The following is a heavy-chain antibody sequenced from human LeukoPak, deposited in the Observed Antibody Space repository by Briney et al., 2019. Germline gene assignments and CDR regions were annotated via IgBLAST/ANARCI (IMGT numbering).Heavy chain of an antibody. Sequence: GGSLRLSCAASGFTFSSYAMHWVRQAPGKGLEWVAVISYDGSNKYYADSVKGRFTISRDNSKNTLYLQMNSLRAEDTAVYYCAREAGTELDYWGQGTLVTVSS. V-gene: IGHV3-30-3*01. D-gene: IGHD6-13*01. CDR1: GFTFSSYA. CDR2: ISYDGSNK. CDR3: AREAGTELDY. J-gene: IGHJ4*02.